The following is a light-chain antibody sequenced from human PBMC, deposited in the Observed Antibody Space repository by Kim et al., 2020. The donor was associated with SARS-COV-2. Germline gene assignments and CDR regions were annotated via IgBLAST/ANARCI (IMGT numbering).Light chain of an antibody. V-gene: IGLV1-47*01. Sequence: QSVLTQPPSASGTPGQRVTISCSGSSSNIGSNYVYWYQQLPGTAPKLLIYRNNHRPSGVPDRFSGSKSGTSASLAISGLRSEDEADYYCAAWDDRLSGWVFGGGTQLTVL. J-gene: IGLJ3*02. CDR1: SSNIGSNY. CDR3: AAWDDRLSGWV. CDR2: RNN.